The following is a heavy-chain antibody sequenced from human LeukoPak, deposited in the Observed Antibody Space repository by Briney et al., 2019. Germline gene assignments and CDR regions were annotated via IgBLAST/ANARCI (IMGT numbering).Heavy chain of an antibody. D-gene: IGHD6-13*01. Sequence: PGGSLRLSCAASGFTFSSYSMNWVRQAPGKGLEWVSSISSSSSYIYYADSVKGRFTISRDNAKNSLCLQMSSLRAEDTAVYYCARDYDSSSWYEGSWFDPWGQGTLVTVSS. J-gene: IGHJ5*02. V-gene: IGHV3-21*01. CDR2: ISSSSSYI. CDR1: GFTFSSYS. CDR3: ARDYDSSSWYEGSWFDP.